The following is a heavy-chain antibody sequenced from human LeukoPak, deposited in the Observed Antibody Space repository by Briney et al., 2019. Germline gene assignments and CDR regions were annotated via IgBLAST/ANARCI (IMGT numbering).Heavy chain of an antibody. J-gene: IGHJ6*03. V-gene: IGHV4-59*12. CDR1: GGSISSYY. Sequence: SETLSLTCTVSGGSISSYYWSWIRQPPGKGLEWIGYIYYSGSTYYNPSLKSRVTISVDTSKNQFSLKLSSVTAADTAVYYCARVKSGYYYDSSGYYYTRGKAYYYYMDVWGKGTTVTVSS. CDR3: ARVKSGYYYDSSGYYYTRGKAYYYYMDV. CDR2: IYYSGST. D-gene: IGHD3-22*01.